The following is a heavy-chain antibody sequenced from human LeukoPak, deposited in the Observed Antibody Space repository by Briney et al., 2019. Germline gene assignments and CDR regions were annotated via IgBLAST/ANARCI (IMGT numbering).Heavy chain of an antibody. CDR3: ATEPGYCSGGRCYGGWFDP. D-gene: IGHD2-15*01. J-gene: IGHJ5*02. CDR2: INQSGST. Sequence: SETLSLTCAIYGGSFSGYYWSWLRQAPGKGLEWIGEINQSGSTNYNPSLKSRVTISVDTSKNQFSLKLSSVTAADTAVYYCATEPGYCSGGRCYGGWFDPWGQGTLVTVSS. V-gene: IGHV4-34*01. CDR1: GGSFSGYY.